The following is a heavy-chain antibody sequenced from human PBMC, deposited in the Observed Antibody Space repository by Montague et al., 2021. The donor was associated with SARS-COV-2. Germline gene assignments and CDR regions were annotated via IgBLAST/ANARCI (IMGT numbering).Heavy chain of an antibody. Sequence: SETLSLTCTRSGSWNTGSDRYWTCLNQSHEGRLYGVVSMYYSGSTYYNPSLKSRVTISVDTSKNQFSLKLSSVTAADTAVYYCARHPLGYCSSTSCYVGWGQGTLVTVSS. J-gene: IGHJ4*02. CDR3: ARHPLGYCSSTSCYVG. V-gene: IGHV4-39*01. D-gene: IGHD2-2*01. CDR2: MYYSGST. CDR1: GSWNTGSDRY.